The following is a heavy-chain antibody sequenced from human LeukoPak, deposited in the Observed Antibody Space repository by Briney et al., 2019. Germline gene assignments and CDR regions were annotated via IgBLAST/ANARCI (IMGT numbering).Heavy chain of an antibody. V-gene: IGHV4-4*02. CDR3: ARARGDYYDSSGYYSAFDY. CDR2: IYHSGST. CDR1: GGSISSSNW. Sequence: SGTLSLTCAVSGGSISSSNWWSWVRQPPGKGLEWIGEIYHSGSTNYNPSLKSRVTISVDKSKNQFSLKLSSVTAADTAVYYCARARGDYYDSSGYYSAFDYWGQGTLVTVSS. D-gene: IGHD3-22*01. J-gene: IGHJ4*02.